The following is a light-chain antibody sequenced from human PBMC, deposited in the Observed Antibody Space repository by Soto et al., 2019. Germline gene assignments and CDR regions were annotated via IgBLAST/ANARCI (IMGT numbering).Light chain of an antibody. CDR1: QSVSSY. CDR2: DAS. CDR3: QQYNEWPIT. V-gene: IGKV3-11*01. J-gene: IGKJ5*01. Sequence: EIVLTQSPATLSLSPGQRATLSVWASQSVSSYLAWYQHKPGQAPRLLIYDASNRATGIPARFSGSGSGTDFTLTISSLQSEDFAVYYCQQYNEWPITFGQGTRLEI.